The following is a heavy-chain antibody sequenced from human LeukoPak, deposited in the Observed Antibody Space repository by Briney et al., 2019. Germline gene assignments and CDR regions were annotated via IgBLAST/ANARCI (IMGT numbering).Heavy chain of an antibody. Sequence: PGGSLRLSCAASGFTVSSNYMSWVRQAPGKGLEWVSVIYSGGSTYYADSVKGRFTISRDNSNTLYLQMNSLRAEDTAFYHCARVKGEGAHFDYWGQGTLVTVSS. CDR2: IYSGGST. V-gene: IGHV3-53*01. J-gene: IGHJ4*02. CDR3: ARVKGEGAHFDY. D-gene: IGHD1-26*01. CDR1: GFTVSSNY.